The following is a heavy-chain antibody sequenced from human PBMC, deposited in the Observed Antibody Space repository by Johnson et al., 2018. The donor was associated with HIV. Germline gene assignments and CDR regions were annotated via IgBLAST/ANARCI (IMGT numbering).Heavy chain of an antibody. CDR1: GFTFSTYG. CDR3: ARDGRDLVTRGSFDI. Sequence: QVQLVESGGGLIQPGGSLRLSCAASGFTFSTYGMHWVRQSPGKGLEWMTLKRYDGSNKYYADSVKGRFTISRDNSKNMVYLQMNSLRPEDTAVYYCARDGRDLVTRGSFDIWGQGTMVTVSS. J-gene: IGHJ3*02. V-gene: IGHV3-30*02. D-gene: IGHD3-9*01. CDR2: KRYDGSNK.